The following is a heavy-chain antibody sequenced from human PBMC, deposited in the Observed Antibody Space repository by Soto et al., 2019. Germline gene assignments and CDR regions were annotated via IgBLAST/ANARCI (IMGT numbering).Heavy chain of an antibody. Sequence: QVQLVQSGAEVKKPGASVKVSCKASGYTFTAYPVHWVRQAPGQRLEWMGWINGANGDTGYSQKFQGRVTVTSDTSAMTVYMELSSLTSEDASVYYCARKDYYGAGIYYFDQWCQGTLVTVSS. CDR2: INGANGDT. J-gene: IGHJ4*02. CDR1: GYTFTAYP. CDR3: ARKDYYGAGIYYFDQ. V-gene: IGHV1-3*01. D-gene: IGHD3-10*01.